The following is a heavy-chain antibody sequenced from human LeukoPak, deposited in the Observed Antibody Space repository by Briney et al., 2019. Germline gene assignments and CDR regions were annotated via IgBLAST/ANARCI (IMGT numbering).Heavy chain of an antibody. D-gene: IGHD4-23*01. V-gene: IGHV3-66*01. CDR3: ARDGGNNSWYGMDA. Sequence: PGGSLRLSCAASGFTVSSNYMSWVRQAPGKGLEWVSIIYRVGSTFYADSVEGRFTISRDNSKNTLYLQMNSLRVEDTAIYYCARDGGNNSWYGMDAWGQGTTVTVSS. J-gene: IGHJ6*02. CDR2: IYRVGST. CDR1: GFTVSSNY.